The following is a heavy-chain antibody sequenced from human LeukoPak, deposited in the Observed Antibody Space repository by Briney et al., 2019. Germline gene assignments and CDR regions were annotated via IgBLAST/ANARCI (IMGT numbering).Heavy chain of an antibody. CDR1: GFIFSDYY. CDR2: ITSSGSTI. J-gene: IGHJ6*03. V-gene: IGHV3-11*01. D-gene: IGHD6-13*01. Sequence: GGSLRLSCAASGFIFSDYYMSWIRQAPGKGLEWVSYITSSGSTIYYADSVKGRFTISRDNAKNSLYLQMNSLRAEDTAVYFCAKDGEAAAGLNYYYYYMDVWGKGTTVTVSS. CDR3: AKDGEAAAGLNYYYYYMDV.